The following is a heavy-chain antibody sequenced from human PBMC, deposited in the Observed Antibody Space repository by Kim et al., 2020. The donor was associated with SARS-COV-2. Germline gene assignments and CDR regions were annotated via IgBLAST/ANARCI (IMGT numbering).Heavy chain of an antibody. CDR2: IRDSGGST. Sequence: GGSLRLSCAASGFTFNNYAMSWVRQAPGKGLEWVSGIRDSGGSTKYADSVKGRFSISRDNSKNTLYLQMDSLRAEDTAVYYCAKVTSGNSDWFEYFQHWGQGTLVTVSS. CDR3: AKVTSGNSDWFEYFQH. D-gene: IGHD3-9*01. J-gene: IGHJ1*01. CDR1: GFTFNNYA. V-gene: IGHV3-23*01.